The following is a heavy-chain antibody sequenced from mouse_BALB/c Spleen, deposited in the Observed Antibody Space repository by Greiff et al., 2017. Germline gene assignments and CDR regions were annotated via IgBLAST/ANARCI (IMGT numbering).Heavy chain of an antibody. J-gene: IGHJ4*01. V-gene: IGHV14-3*02. CDR1: GFNIKDTY. Sequence: VQLQQSGAELVKPGASVKLSCTASGFNIKDTYMHWVKQRPEQGLEWIGRIDPANGNTKYDPKFQGKATITADTSSNTAYMQLSSLTSEDTAVYYCARGGEPYGNYGAMDYWGQGTSVTVSS. CDR2: IDPANGNT. D-gene: IGHD2-10*02. CDR3: ARGGEPYGNYGAMDY.